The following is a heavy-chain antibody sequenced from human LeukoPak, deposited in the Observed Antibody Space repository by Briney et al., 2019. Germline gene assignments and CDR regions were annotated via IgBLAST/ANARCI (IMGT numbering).Heavy chain of an antibody. CDR2: ISTDGSET. Sequence: PGGSLRVSCAASGFRFSSYWMHCVRQAPGKWLVWVSCISTDGSETRYADSVKGRFTISRDNAKNTLYLQMNSLTAEDTAVYYCATCSGGRCYSKGFDYWGQGTLVTVSP. CDR1: GFRFSSYW. D-gene: IGHD2-15*01. J-gene: IGHJ4*02. CDR3: ATCSGGRCYSKGFDY. V-gene: IGHV3-74*01.